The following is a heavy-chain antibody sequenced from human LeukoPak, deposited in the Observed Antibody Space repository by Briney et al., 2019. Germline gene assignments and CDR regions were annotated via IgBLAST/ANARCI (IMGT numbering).Heavy chain of an antibody. D-gene: IGHD1-7*01. V-gene: IGHV1-2*02. CDR2: INPNSGGT. J-gene: IGHJ5*02. CDR3: ARDLTGTTSGWFDP. CDR1: GYTFTGYY. Sequence: ASVKVSCKASGYTFTGYYMHWVRQAPGQGLEWMGWINPNSGGTNYAQKFQSRVAMTRDTSISTAYMELSRLRSDDTAVYYCARDLTGTTSGWFDPWGQGTLVTVSS.